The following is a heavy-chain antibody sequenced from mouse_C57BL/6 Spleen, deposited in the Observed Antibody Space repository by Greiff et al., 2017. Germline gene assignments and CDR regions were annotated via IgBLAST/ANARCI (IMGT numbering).Heavy chain of an antibody. D-gene: IGHD2-1*01. CDR3: AREDGNYETWFAY. V-gene: IGHV14-2*01. J-gene: IGHJ3*01. Sequence: VQLQQSGAELVKPGASVKLSCTASGFNINDYYMHWVKQRTEQGLEWIGRIDPEDGETKYAQKLQGKATITADTSTNTAYLQLSSLTSEDTAVYYCAREDGNYETWFAYWGQGTLVTVSA. CDR1: GFNINDYY. CDR2: IDPEDGET.